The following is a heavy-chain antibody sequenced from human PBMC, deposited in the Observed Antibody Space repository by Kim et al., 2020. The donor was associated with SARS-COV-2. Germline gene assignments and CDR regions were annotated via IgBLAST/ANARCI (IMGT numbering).Heavy chain of an antibody. D-gene: IGHD2-15*01. CDR2: INPSGGST. Sequence: ASVKVSCKASGYTFTSYSLHWVRQAPGQGLEWMGKINPSGGSTTFAQEFQGRVSMTRDTSTRTVYMELSSLRSEDTAVYFCARDPSGVVGAPPLRWFDPWGQGTLVTVSS. J-gene: IGHJ5*02. CDR1: GYTFTSYS. CDR3: ARDPSGVVGAPPLRWFDP. V-gene: IGHV1-46*01.